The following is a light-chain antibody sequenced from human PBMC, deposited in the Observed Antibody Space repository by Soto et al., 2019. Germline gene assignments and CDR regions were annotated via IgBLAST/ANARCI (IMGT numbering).Light chain of an antibody. J-gene: IGKJ1*01. V-gene: IGKV3-20*01. CDR1: QSVTSTS. CDR3: QQYATPPET. Sequence: EIVLTQSPGTLSLSPGERATLSCRASQSVTSTSLAWYQQKPGQAPRLLIYGASSRATDIPDRFSGSGSGTDFTPIISRLEPEDFAVYYCQQYATPPETFGQGTKVEIK. CDR2: GAS.